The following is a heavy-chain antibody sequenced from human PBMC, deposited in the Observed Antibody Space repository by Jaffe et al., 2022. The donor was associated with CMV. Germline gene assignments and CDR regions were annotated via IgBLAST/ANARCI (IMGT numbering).Heavy chain of an antibody. J-gene: IGHJ3*02. CDR1: GGSISSYY. CDR2: IYYSGST. V-gene: IGHV4-59*08. D-gene: IGHD2-2*01. Sequence: QVQLQESGPGLVKPSETLSLTCTVSGGSISSYYWSWIRQPPGKGLEWIGYIYYSGSTNYNPSLKSRVTISVDTSKNQFSLKLSSVTAADTAVYYCARQELPGYCSSTSCLDAFDIWGQGTMVTVSS. CDR3: ARQELPGYCSSTSCLDAFDI.